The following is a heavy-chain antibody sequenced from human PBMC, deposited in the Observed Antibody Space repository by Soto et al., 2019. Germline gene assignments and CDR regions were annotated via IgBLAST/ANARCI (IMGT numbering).Heavy chain of an antibody. V-gene: IGHV4-59*08. D-gene: IGHD3-10*01. CDR2: IYYSGST. CDR1: GDSISNYY. J-gene: IGHJ3*02. Sequence: PSETLFLTCTVSGDSISNYYWSWIRQPPGKGLEWIGYIYYSGSTNYNPSLKSRVTISVDTSKNQFSLKLRSVTAADTAVYYCARRSYGSGSYSDVFDIWGQGTMVTVSS. CDR3: ARRSYGSGSYSDVFDI.